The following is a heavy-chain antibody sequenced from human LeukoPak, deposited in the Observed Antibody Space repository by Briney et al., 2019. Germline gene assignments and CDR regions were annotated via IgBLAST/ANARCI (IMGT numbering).Heavy chain of an antibody. D-gene: IGHD5-18*01. CDR1: GGSISSGGYS. Sequence: ETLSLTCAVSGGSISSGGYSWSWIRQPPGKGLEWVSSISGSGDSTFYADSVKGRFTISRDNSKNTLYLQMGSLRAEDMAVYYCARTGYSYGYLGFYYMDVWGKGTTVTISS. V-gene: IGHV3-23*01. CDR3: ARTGYSYGYLGFYYMDV. CDR2: ISGSGDST. J-gene: IGHJ6*03.